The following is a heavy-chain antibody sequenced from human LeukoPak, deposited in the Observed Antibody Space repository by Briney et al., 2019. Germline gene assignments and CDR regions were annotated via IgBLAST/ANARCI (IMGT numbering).Heavy chain of an antibody. CDR1: GGSVGSSGYY. CDR2: IYHTGST. D-gene: IGHD3-10*01. CDR3: ARGDGSGSGRWFDP. V-gene: IGHV4-30-2*01. Sequence: SETLSLTCTVSGGSVGSSGYYWGWIRQPPGEGLEWIGYIYHTGSTYYNPSLKGRVTISVDRSKNQFSLNLNFVTAADTALYYCARGDGSGSGRWFDPWGQGTLVTVSS. J-gene: IGHJ5*02.